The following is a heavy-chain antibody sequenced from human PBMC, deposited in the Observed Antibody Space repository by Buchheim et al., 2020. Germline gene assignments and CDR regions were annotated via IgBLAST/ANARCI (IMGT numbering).Heavy chain of an antibody. Sequence: QVQLQESGPGLVKPSQTLSLTCTVSGGSISSGGYYWSWIRQHPGKGLEWIGYIYYTGSTYYNPSLKSRVTISLDTSKNQFSLKLSSVTAADTAVYYCARGIGCSSTSCAKEFDYWGQGTL. CDR3: ARGIGCSSTSCAKEFDY. D-gene: IGHD2-2*01. V-gene: IGHV4-31*03. CDR1: GGSISSGGYY. J-gene: IGHJ4*02. CDR2: IYYTGST.